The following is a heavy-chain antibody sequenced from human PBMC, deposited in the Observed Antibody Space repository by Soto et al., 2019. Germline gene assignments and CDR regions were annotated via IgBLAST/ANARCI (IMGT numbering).Heavy chain of an antibody. J-gene: IGHJ6*02. D-gene: IGHD3-3*01. CDR3: AKALYDFWSGFSYGLDV. V-gene: IGHV3-23*01. Sequence: GGSLRLSCAASGFTFSTYAMSWVRQAPGKGLEWVSAISGRGDSTYYADSVKGRCTIPRDNSKNTMYLQMHSLGADDTAVYYCAKALYDFWSGFSYGLDVWGHGTTVTVSS. CDR2: ISGRGDST. CDR1: GFTFSTYA.